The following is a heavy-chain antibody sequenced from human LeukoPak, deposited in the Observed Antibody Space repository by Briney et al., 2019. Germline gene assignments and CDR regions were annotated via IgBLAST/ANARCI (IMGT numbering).Heavy chain of an antibody. Sequence: PSETLSLTCTVSGGSISSNYWSWIRQPPGKGLEWIGYIYYSGSTNYNPSLKSRVTISVDTSKNQFSLKLSSVTAADTAVYYCARLDDSSLFDYWGQGTLVTVSS. CDR1: GGSISSNY. CDR3: ARLDDSSLFDY. J-gene: IGHJ4*02. D-gene: IGHD3-22*01. V-gene: IGHV4-59*01. CDR2: IYYSGST.